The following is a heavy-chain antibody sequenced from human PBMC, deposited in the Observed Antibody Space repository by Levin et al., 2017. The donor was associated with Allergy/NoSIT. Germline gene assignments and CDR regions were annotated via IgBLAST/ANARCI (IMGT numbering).Heavy chain of an antibody. J-gene: IGHJ3*02. CDR2: IKEDGSET. Sequence: PGGSLRLSCAASGFTFSRSWMSWVRQAPGKGLEWVANIKEDGSETYYVESVKGRFTISRDNARNSLYLQMNSLRAEDTAVYYCARGVFFVIGVDIWGQGTMVTVSS. CDR1: GFTFSRSW. V-gene: IGHV3-7*01. D-gene: IGHD3-22*01. CDR3: ARGVFFVIGVDI.